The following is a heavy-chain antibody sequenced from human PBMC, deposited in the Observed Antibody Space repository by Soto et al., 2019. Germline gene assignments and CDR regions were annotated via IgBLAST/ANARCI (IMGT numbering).Heavy chain of an antibody. Sequence: ASVKVSCKASGYTFTSYYMHWVRQAPGQGLEGMGIINPSGGSTSYAQKFQGRVTMTRDTSTSTVYMELSSLRSEDTAVYYCARDCSSTSCYEYGGYYYGMDVWGQGTTVTVSS. CDR3: ARDCSSTSCYEYGGYYYGMDV. D-gene: IGHD2-2*01. V-gene: IGHV1-46*01. CDR2: INPSGGST. J-gene: IGHJ6*02. CDR1: GYTFTSYY.